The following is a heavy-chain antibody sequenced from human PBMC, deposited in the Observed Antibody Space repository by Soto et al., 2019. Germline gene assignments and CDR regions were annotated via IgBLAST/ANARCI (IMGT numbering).Heavy chain of an antibody. CDR2: INHREST. V-gene: IGHV4-34*01. Sequence: QVQLQQWGAGLLKPSETLSLTCVVYGGSFSGYYWSWIRQSPGKGLEWIGGINHRESTNYNPSLESRVTISVDTSKNQFSLKLPSVTAADTAMYYCARDGFCTSTTCRVGNWFDPWGQGTLVTVSS. D-gene: IGHD2-2*01. CDR3: ARDGFCTSTTCRVGNWFDP. J-gene: IGHJ5*02. CDR1: GGSFSGYY.